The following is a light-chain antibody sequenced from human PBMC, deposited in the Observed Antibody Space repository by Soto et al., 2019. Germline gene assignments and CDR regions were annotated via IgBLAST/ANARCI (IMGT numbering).Light chain of an antibody. CDR1: QSVSSSF. CDR3: QQYDSSPWT. J-gene: IGKJ1*01. Sequence: EIVLTQSPGTLSLSLGERATLSCRASQSVSSSFLAWYQQKPGQAPRLLIYGASRRATGIPDRFSGSGSGTDFTLTISRLEPEDVAVYYCQQYDSSPWTFGQGTKVEIK. CDR2: GAS. V-gene: IGKV3-20*01.